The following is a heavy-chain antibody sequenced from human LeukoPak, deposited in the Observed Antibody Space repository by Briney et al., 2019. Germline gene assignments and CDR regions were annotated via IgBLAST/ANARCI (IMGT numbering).Heavy chain of an antibody. V-gene: IGHV3-21*01. CDR3: ARVPSCGGDCYMDV. CDR2: ISSSSSYI. D-gene: IGHD2-21*01. CDR1: GFTFSSYS. J-gene: IGHJ6*03. Sequence: PGGSLRLSCAASGFTFSSYSMNWVRQAPGKGLEWVSSISSSSSYIYYADSVKGRFTISRDNAKNSLYLQMNSLRAEDTAVYYCARVPSCGGDCYMDVWGKGTTVTISS.